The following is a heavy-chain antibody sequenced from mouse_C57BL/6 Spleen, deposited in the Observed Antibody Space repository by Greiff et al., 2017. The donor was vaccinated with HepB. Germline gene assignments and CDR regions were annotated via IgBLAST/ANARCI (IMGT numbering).Heavy chain of an antibody. Sequence: SGAELVRPGASVKLSCKASGYTFTDYYINWVKQRPGQGLEWIARIYPGSGNTYYNEKFKGKATLTAEKSSSTAYMQLSSLTSEDSAVYFCAVFITPQNGYFDVWGTGTTVTVSS. J-gene: IGHJ1*03. V-gene: IGHV1-76*01. CDR1: GYTFTDYY. CDR3: AVFITPQNGYFDV. D-gene: IGHD1-1*01. CDR2: IYPGSGNT.